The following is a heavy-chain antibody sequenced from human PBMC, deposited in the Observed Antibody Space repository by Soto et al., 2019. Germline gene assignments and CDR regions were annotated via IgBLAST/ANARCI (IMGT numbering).Heavy chain of an antibody. CDR2: IYYSGST. CDR1: GGSISSSSYY. CDR3: ARDMGGVVAATGGYFDY. D-gene: IGHD2-15*01. V-gene: IGHV4-39*02. Sequence: QLQLQESCPGLVKPSETLSLTCTVSGGSISSSSYYWGWIRQPPGKGLEWIGSIYYSGSTYYNPSLKSRVTISVDTSKNQFSLKLSSATAADAAVYYCARDMGGVVAATGGYFDYWGQGTLVTVSS. J-gene: IGHJ4*02.